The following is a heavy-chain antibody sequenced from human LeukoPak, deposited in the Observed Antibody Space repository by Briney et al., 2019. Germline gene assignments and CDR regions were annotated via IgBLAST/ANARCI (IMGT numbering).Heavy chain of an antibody. CDR3: ARVDTGYASSWFGGLWFDY. CDR1: GFTFSDYY. D-gene: IGHD6-13*01. V-gene: IGHV3-11*01. Sequence: GGSLRLSCAASGFTFSDYYMSWIRQAPGKGLEWVSYISSSGSTIYYADSVKGRFTISRDNAKNSLYLQMNSLRAEDTAVYYCARVDTGYASSWFGGLWFDYWGQGSPVTVSS. J-gene: IGHJ4*02. CDR2: ISSSGSTI.